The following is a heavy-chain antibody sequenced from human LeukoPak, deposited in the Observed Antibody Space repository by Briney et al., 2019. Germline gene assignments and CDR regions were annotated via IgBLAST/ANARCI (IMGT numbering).Heavy chain of an antibody. CDR1: GGSISSYY. Sequence: SETLSLTCTVSGGSISSYYWSWIRQPAGKGLEWIGRIYTSGSTNYNPSLKSRVTMSVDTSKNQFSLKLRSVTAADTAVYYCARGRGQWQPPNEFDYWGQGTLVTGSS. V-gene: IGHV4-4*07. J-gene: IGHJ4*02. CDR3: ARGRGQWQPPNEFDY. D-gene: IGHD6-19*01. CDR2: IYTSGST.